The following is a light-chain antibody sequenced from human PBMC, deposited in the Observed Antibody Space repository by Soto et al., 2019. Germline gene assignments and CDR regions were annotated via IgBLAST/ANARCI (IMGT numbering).Light chain of an antibody. Sequence: DIVMTQSPDSLAVSLGESATMNCKCSRSVLYSSNNKNYLAWYQQKPGQPPKLLIYWASTRESGVPDRFSGSGSGTDFTLTISSLQAEDVAVYYCQQYHSTPWTFGQGTKVDI. CDR2: WAS. J-gene: IGKJ1*01. V-gene: IGKV4-1*01. CDR1: RSVLYSSNNKNY. CDR3: QQYHSTPWT.